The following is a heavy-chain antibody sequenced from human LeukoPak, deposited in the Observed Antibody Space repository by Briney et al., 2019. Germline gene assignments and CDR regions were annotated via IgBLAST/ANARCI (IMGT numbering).Heavy chain of an antibody. D-gene: IGHD7-27*01. CDR2: INEDGSTT. Sequence: PGGSLRLSCAASGFTFSSYWFNWVRQTPGKGLVWVSRINEDGSTTNYADSVKGRFTISRDNAKNTLYLQMNSLRAEDTALYYCAKDFTGARDYWGQGTLVTVSS. CDR3: AKDFTGARDY. J-gene: IGHJ4*02. V-gene: IGHV3-74*01. CDR1: GFTFSSYW.